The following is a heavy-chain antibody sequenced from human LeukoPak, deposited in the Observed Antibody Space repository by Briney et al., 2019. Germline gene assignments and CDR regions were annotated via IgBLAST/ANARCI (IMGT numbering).Heavy chain of an antibody. V-gene: IGHV1-69*05. CDR2: IIPIFGTA. J-gene: IGHJ6*03. Sequence: GASVKVSCKASGGTFSSYAISWVRQAPGQGLEWMGGIIPIFGTANYAQKFQGRVTITTDESTSTAYMELSSLRSEDTAVYYCARGPRAAAGTWGYYYYYMDVWGKGTTVTVSS. CDR1: GGTFSSYA. D-gene: IGHD6-13*01. CDR3: ARGPRAAAGTWGYYYYYMDV.